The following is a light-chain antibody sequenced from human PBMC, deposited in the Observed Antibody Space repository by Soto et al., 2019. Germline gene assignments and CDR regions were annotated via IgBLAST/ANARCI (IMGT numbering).Light chain of an antibody. CDR3: QQYNIWPQT. V-gene: IGKV3-15*01. CDR1: QNLRSS. CDR2: GAS. Sequence: EIVMTQSPATLSVSPGERATLPCRASQNLRSSLAWYQQKPGQAPRLLIYGASTRATGIPARFSGSGSGTEFTLTISSLQSEDFAVYFCQQYNIWPQTFGQGTKVDIK. J-gene: IGKJ1*01.